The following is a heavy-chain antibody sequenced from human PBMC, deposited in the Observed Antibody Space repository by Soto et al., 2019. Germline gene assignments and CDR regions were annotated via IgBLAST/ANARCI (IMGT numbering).Heavy chain of an antibody. CDR2: INHSGST. Sequence: SETLSLTCAVHGGSLSGYYWSWIRQPPGKGLEWIGEINHSGSTNYNPSLKSRVTISVDTSKNQFSLKLSSVTAADTAVYYCARGPPITMVRGVIGRDYYYYYGMDVWGQGTTVTVS. CDR1: GGSLSGYY. J-gene: IGHJ6*02. CDR3: ARGPPITMVRGVIGRDYYYYYGMDV. D-gene: IGHD3-10*01. V-gene: IGHV4-34*01.